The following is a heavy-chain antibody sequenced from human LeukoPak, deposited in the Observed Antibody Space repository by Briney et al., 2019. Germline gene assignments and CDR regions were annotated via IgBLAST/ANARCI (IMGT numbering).Heavy chain of an antibody. D-gene: IGHD1-26*01. CDR2: IIPIFGTA. J-gene: IGHJ3*02. CDR3: AREKMRDGSYVSAFDI. Sequence: SVKVSCKASGYTFTSYAISWVRQAPGQGLEWMGGIIPIFGTANYAQKFQGGVTITTDESTSTAYMELSSLRSEDTAVYYCAREKMRDGSYVSAFDIWGQGTMATVSS. CDR1: GYTFTSYA. V-gene: IGHV1-69*05.